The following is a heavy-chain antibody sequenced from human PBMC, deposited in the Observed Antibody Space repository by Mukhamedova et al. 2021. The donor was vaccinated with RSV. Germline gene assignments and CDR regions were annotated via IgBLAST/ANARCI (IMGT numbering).Heavy chain of an antibody. CDR3: ARDRGGCGGVCYSNVDY. V-gene: IGHV4-30-2*04. J-gene: IGHJ4*02. Sequence: KSRVTMSVDTSKSQFSLKLSSVTAADTAVYYCARDRGGCGGVCYSNVDYWGQGTLVTVSS. D-gene: IGHD2-21*02.